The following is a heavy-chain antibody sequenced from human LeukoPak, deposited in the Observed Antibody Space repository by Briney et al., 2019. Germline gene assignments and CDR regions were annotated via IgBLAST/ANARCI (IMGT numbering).Heavy chain of an antibody. Sequence: GGSLRLSCAASGFTVSSNYMSWVRQAPGKGLEWVSAISGSGGSTYNADSVKGRFTISRDNSKNTLYLQMNSLRAEDTAVYYCAKTNSSGWPFFDYWGQGTLVTVSS. D-gene: IGHD6-19*01. CDR3: AKTNSSGWPFFDY. CDR2: ISGSGGST. CDR1: GFTVSSNY. J-gene: IGHJ4*02. V-gene: IGHV3-23*01.